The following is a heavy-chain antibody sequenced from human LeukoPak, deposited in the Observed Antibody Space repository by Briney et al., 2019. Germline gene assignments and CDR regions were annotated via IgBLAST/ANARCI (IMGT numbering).Heavy chain of an antibody. D-gene: IGHD2-2*01. CDR2: IKSKTDDGTA. V-gene: IGHV3-15*01. CDR3: TTDIVVLPTTIRNHYYYGMDV. CDR1: GFTFINAW. J-gene: IGHJ6*02. Sequence: PGGSLRLSCAASGFTFINAWMGWVRQAPGMGLERVGRIKSKTDDGTADYAAPVKGRFTISRDDSKNTMYLQMNSLRTEDTALYYCTTDIVVLPTTIRNHYYYGMDVWGQGTTVTVSS.